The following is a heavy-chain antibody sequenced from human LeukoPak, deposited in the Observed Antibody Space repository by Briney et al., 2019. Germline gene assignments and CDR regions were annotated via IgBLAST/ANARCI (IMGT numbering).Heavy chain of an antibody. Sequence: ASVKVSCKASGYTFTSYDTNWVRQATGQGLEWMGWMNPNSGNTGYAQKFQGRVTMTRNTSISTAYMELSSLRSEDTAVYYCASDYYDSSGYFRKNYWGQGTLVTVSS. V-gene: IGHV1-8*01. D-gene: IGHD3-22*01. CDR2: MNPNSGNT. CDR1: GYTFTSYD. J-gene: IGHJ4*02. CDR3: ASDYYDSSGYFRKNY.